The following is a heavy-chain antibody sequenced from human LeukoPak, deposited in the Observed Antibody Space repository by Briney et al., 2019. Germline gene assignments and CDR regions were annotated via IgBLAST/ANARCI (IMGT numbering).Heavy chain of an antibody. V-gene: IGHV3-21*01. CDR2: ISRDSRTI. D-gene: IGHD3-16*01. CDR3: ATSPPGGPIDY. Sequence: GGSLRLSCAASVLGFSSDSMNSVRQAPGKGLEWVSIISRDSRTIVDADSEKGRFTISRDNAKNSLYLQMSSLSAEDTAVYFCATSPPGGPIDYWGQGVLVSVSS. CDR1: VLGFSSDS. J-gene: IGHJ4*02.